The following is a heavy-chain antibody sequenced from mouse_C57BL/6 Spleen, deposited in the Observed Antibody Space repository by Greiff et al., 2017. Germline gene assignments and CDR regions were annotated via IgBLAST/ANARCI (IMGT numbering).Heavy chain of an antibody. CDR1: GFTFSSYA. CDR3: ARDGNYWGY. J-gene: IGHJ2*01. D-gene: IGHD1-1*02. CDR2: ISDGGSYT. Sequence: EVKLMESGGGLVKPGGSLKLSCAASGFTFSSYAMSWVRQTPEKRLEWVATISDGGSYTYYPDNVKGRFTISRDNAKNNLYLQMSHLKSEDTAMYYCARDGNYWGYWGQGTTLTVSS. V-gene: IGHV5-4*01.